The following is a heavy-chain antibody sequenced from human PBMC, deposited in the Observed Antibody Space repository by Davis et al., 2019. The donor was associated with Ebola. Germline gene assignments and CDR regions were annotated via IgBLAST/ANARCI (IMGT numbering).Heavy chain of an antibody. D-gene: IGHD4-17*01. CDR3: ARDRSPLRSHDAFDI. CDR1: GYTFTSYG. V-gene: IGHV1-2*02. Sequence: ASVKVSCKASGYTFTSYGISWVRQAPGQGLEWMGWINPNSGGTNYAQKFQGRVTMNMDTSISTAYMELSRLRSDDTAVYYCARDRSPLRSHDAFDIWGQGTMVTVSS. CDR2: INPNSGGT. J-gene: IGHJ3*02.